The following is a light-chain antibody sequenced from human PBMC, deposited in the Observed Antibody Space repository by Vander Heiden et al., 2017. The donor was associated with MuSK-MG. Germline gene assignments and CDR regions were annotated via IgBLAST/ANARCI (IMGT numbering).Light chain of an antibody. CDR1: QDIANY. CDR3: HQFDTLPDT. CDR2: DAS. V-gene: IGKV1-33*01. J-gene: IGKJ2*01. Sequence: DIKMTQSPSSLSASVGDRVTITCQASQDIANYLNWYQQKSGKAPKLLIYDASNLEKGVPSRFSGSGDGRKFTFTISSLQPEDIATYFCHQFDTLPDTFGQGTKLDIK.